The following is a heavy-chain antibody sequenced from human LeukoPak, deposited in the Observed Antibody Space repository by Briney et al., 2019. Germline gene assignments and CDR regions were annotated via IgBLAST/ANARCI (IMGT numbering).Heavy chain of an antibody. J-gene: IGHJ4*02. CDR1: GFTFSSYA. CDR3: AKDSEELLWFGESPVRY. V-gene: IGHV3-23*01. D-gene: IGHD3-10*01. Sequence: GGSLRLSCAASGFTFSSYAMSWVRQAPGKGLEWVSAISGSGGSTYYADSVKGRFTISRDNPKNTLYLQMNSLRAEDTAVYYRAKDSEELLWFGESPVRYWGQGTLVTVSS. CDR2: ISGSGGST.